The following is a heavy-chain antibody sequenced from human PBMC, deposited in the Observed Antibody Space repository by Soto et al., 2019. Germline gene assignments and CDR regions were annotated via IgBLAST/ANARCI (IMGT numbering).Heavy chain of an antibody. Sequence: PSETLSLTCSVTGASVSTYSWSWIRQSPGKGLDWIGYIHYSGGTNYTPSLRSRVTISVDTSKNQLSLNLPSLTAAVTAVYYCARGGTAGSAVFNWFDPWGQGTLVTFSS. CDR3: ARGGTAGSAVFNWFDP. D-gene: IGHD2-8*01. CDR1: GASVSTYS. J-gene: IGHJ5*02. CDR2: IHYSGGT. V-gene: IGHV4-59*02.